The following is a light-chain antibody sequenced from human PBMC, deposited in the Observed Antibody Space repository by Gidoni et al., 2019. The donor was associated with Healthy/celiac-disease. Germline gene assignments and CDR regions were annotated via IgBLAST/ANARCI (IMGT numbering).Light chain of an antibody. Sequence: DIQMTQSPSSLSASVGDRVTITFQASQDISNYLNWYQQKPGKAPKLLIYDASNLETGVPSRFSGSGSGTDFTFTISSLQPEDIATYYCQQYDNLPPKAFGGGTKVEIK. V-gene: IGKV1-33*01. CDR1: QDISNY. J-gene: IGKJ4*01. CDR3: QQYDNLPPKA. CDR2: DAS.